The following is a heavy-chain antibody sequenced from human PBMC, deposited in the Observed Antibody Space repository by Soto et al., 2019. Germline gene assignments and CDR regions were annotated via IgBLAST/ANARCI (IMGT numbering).Heavy chain of an antibody. V-gene: IGHV4-34*01. CDR2: INHSGST. CDR3: ARGGANDIVVVPAARRMRFDP. Sequence: PSETLSLTCAVYGGSFSGYYWSWIRQPPGKGLEWIGEINHSGSTNYNPSLKSRVTISVDTSKNQFSLKLSSVTAADTAVYYCARGGANDIVVVPAARRMRFDPWGQGTLVTVSS. J-gene: IGHJ5*02. CDR1: GGSFSGYY. D-gene: IGHD2-2*01.